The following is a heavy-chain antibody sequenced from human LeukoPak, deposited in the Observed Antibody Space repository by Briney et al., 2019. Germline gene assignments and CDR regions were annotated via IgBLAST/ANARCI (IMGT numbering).Heavy chain of an antibody. D-gene: IGHD6-13*01. Sequence: GASVKVSCKASGYTFTNYYMHWVRQAPGQGLEWMGWINTNTGNPTYAQGFTGRFVFSLDTSVSTAYLQISSLKAEDTAVYYCAREHSSSWYVPNWFDPWGQGTLVTVSS. J-gene: IGHJ5*02. V-gene: IGHV7-4-1*02. CDR2: INTNTGNP. CDR1: GYTFTNYY. CDR3: AREHSSSWYVPNWFDP.